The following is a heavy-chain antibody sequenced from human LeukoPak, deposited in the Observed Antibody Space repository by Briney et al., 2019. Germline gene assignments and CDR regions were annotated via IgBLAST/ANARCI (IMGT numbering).Heavy chain of an antibody. V-gene: IGHV3-48*04. CDR1: GFTFSSYS. CDR3: ARDPRNYYDSSGYSSDY. J-gene: IGHJ4*02. D-gene: IGHD3-22*01. CDR2: ISSSSSTI. Sequence: GGSLRLSCAASGFTFSSYSMNWVRQAPGKGLEWASYISSSSSTIYYADSVKGRFTISRDNAKNSLYLQMNSLRAEDTAVYYCARDPRNYYDSSGYSSDYWGQGTLVTVSS.